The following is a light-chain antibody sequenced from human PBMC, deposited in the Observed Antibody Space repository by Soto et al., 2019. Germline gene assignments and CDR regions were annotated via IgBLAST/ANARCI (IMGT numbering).Light chain of an antibody. J-gene: IGKJ5*01. CDR2: GAS. CDR1: QSVSSSY. Sequence: EIVLTQSPGTLSLSPGERATLSCRASQSVSSSYLAWYQPKPGQAPRLLIYGASSRATGIPDSFSGSGSGTDFTLTISRLEPEDFAVYYCQQYGSSLITFGQGTRLEIK. V-gene: IGKV3-20*01. CDR3: QQYGSSLIT.